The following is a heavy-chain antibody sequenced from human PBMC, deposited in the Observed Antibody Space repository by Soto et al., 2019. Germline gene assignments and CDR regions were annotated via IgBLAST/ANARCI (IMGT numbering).Heavy chain of an antibody. J-gene: IGHJ5*02. CDR1: GGSISSGGYY. D-gene: IGHD5-12*01. V-gene: IGHV4-31*03. CDR2: IYYSGST. Sequence: SETLSLTCTVSGGSISSGGYYWSWIRQHPGKGLEWIGYIYYSGSTYYNPSLKNRVTISVDTSKNQFSLKLSSVTAADTAVYYCARDRRYSGYDAWGQGALVTVSS. CDR3: ARDRRYSGYDA.